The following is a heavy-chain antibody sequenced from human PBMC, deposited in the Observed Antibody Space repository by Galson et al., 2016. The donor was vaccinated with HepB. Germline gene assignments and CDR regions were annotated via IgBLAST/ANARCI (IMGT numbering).Heavy chain of an antibody. D-gene: IGHD2/OR15-2a*01. J-gene: IGHJ4*02. CDR1: GFTFNTYW. CDR3: ARRHEYCPPVGCSVDY. V-gene: IGHV3-30*03. CDR2: DSMDGRRK. Sequence: SLRLSCAASGFTFNTYWMSWVRQAPGKGLEWVAADSMDGRRKFYADSVKGRFTISRDNSNSMLFLQMSSLRADDTAVYYCARRHEYCPPVGCSVDYWGQGTLVSVSS.